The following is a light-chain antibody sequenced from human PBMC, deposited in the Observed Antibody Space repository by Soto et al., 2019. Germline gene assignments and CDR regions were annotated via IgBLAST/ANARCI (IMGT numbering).Light chain of an antibody. V-gene: IGKV1-5*03. CDR3: QQYDNLYT. CDR2: KAS. Sequence: DIQMTQSPSTLSASVGDRVTITCRASQSISSWLAWYQQKPGKAPKLLIYKASSLESGVPSRFSGSGSGTEFTLTISSLRPDDFATYYCQQYDNLYTFGQGTKLEIK. CDR1: QSISSW. J-gene: IGKJ2*01.